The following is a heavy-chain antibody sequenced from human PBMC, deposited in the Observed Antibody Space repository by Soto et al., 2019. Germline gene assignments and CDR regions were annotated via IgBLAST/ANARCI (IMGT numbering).Heavy chain of an antibody. Sequence: SETLSLTCAVYGGSFSGYYWSWIRQPPGKGLEWIGEINHSGSTNYNPSLKSRVTISVDTSKNQFSLKLSSVTAADTAVYYCARRSKLEPPGYWGQGTLVTVS. CDR1: GGSFSGYY. J-gene: IGHJ4*02. D-gene: IGHD1-1*01. CDR2: INHSGST. CDR3: ARRSKLEPPGY. V-gene: IGHV4-34*01.